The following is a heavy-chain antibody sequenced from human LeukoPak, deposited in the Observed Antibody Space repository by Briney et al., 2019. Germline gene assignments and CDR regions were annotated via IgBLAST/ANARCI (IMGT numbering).Heavy chain of an antibody. CDR3: ARANTMVRYYYGMDV. CDR2: IYYSGST. J-gene: IGHJ6*02. Sequence: SETLSLTCSVSGGSISNYYWSWIRQHPGKGLEWIGYIYYSGSTYYNPSLKSRVTISVDTSKNQFSLKLSSVTAADTAVYYCARANTMVRYYYGMDVWGQGTTVTVSS. V-gene: IGHV4-59*06. D-gene: IGHD3-10*01. CDR1: GGSISNYY.